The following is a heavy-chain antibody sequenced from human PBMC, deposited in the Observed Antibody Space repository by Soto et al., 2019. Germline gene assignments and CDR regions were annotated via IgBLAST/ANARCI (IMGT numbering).Heavy chain of an antibody. Sequence: GGSLRLSCAASGFTFSNHALSSVRQAPGTGLEWVSVINSSGGTTYYADSVKGRFTLSRDNSKNTLYLQMNSLTAEDTAVYYCAKKQTFSSPPDYWGQGTLVTVSS. CDR1: GFTFSNHA. CDR2: INSSGGTT. V-gene: IGHV3-23*01. CDR3: AKKQTFSSPPDY. J-gene: IGHJ4*02.